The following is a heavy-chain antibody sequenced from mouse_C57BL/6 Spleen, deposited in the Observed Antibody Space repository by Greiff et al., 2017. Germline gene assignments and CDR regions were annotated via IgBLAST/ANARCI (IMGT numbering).Heavy chain of an antibody. D-gene: IGHD2-4*01. J-gene: IGHJ3*01. Sequence: QVQLQQPGAELVKPGASVKLSCKASGYTFTSYWMHWVKQRPGRGLEWIGRIDPNSGGTKYNEKFKSKATLTVDKPSSTAYMQLSSLTSEDSAVYYCARRDDYDVPFAYWGQGTLVTVSA. CDR2: IDPNSGGT. CDR3: ARRDDYDVPFAY. V-gene: IGHV1-72*01. CDR1: GYTFTSYW.